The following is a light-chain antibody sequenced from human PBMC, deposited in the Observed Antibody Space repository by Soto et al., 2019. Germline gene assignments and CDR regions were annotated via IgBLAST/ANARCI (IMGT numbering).Light chain of an antibody. J-gene: IGKJ1*01. CDR2: QVS. Sequence: DIVLTQTPLSSPITLGQPASISCRSSQSLVYSDGNTYLSWLQQRPGQPPRLLIYQVSNRFSGVPDRFSGSGAGTDFTLKISRVEAEDVGVYYRVQFSQFPRTFGRGTKVEI. CDR3: VQFSQFPRT. CDR1: QSLVYSDGNTY. V-gene: IGKV2-24*01.